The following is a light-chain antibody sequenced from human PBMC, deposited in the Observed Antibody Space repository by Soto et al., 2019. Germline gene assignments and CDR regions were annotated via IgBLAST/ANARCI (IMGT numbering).Light chain of an antibody. CDR3: QQYNSWLWT. V-gene: IGKV3-15*01. CDR1: QSVSSN. J-gene: IGKJ1*01. CDR2: GAS. Sequence: EIVMTQSPATLSVCPGERATLSCRASQSVSSNLAWYQQKPGQAPRLLIYGASTRATGIPARFSGSGSGTDFTLIISSLQSEDSAVYYCQQYNSWLWTFGQGTKVDIK.